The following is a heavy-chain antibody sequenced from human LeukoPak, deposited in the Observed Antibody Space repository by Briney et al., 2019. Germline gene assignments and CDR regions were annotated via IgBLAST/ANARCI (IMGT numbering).Heavy chain of an antibody. Sequence: SETLSLTCTVSGGSISSYYWSWIRQPPGKGLEWIGYIYYSGSTNYNPSLKSRVTISVDTSKNQFSLKLSSVTAADTAVYYCARGPLSGRRWYFDLWGRGTLVTVSS. J-gene: IGHJ2*01. CDR1: GGSISSYY. CDR2: IYYSGST. D-gene: IGHD2-15*01. CDR3: ARGPLSGRRWYFDL. V-gene: IGHV4-59*01.